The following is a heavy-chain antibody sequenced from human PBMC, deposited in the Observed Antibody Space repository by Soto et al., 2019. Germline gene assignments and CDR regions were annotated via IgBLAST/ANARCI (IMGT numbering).Heavy chain of an antibody. V-gene: IGHV3-23*01. Sequence: EVHLLESGGALVQPGGSLTLSCAASGFSFSDYAMSWVRQAPGKGLEWVSSISRTGDSAYYADSVKGRFDISRDRSKNRLYLHMNSLRVEDTAVYYCAKGPDGSGYYHNRFDSWGQGTLITVSS. CDR1: GFSFSDYA. CDR3: AKGPDGSGYYHNRFDS. D-gene: IGHD3-22*01. J-gene: IGHJ5*01. CDR2: ISRTGDSA.